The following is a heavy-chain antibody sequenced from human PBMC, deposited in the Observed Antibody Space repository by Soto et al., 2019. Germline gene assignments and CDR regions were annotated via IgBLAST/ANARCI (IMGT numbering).Heavy chain of an antibody. D-gene: IGHD3-10*01. Sequence: SETLSLTCAVYGGSFSGYYWSWIRQPPGKGLEWIGEINHSGSTNYNPSLKSRVTISVDTSKNQFSLKLSSVTAADTAVYYCARGRTMVRGVIPRYFDYWGQGTLVTVSS. CDR1: GGSFSGYY. J-gene: IGHJ4*02. V-gene: IGHV4-34*01. CDR2: INHSGST. CDR3: ARGRTMVRGVIPRYFDY.